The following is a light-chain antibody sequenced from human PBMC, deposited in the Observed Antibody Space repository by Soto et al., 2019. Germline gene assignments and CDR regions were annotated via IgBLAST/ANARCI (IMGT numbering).Light chain of an antibody. Sequence: EILMTQSPATLSVSPGERATLSCRASQSVSSNLAWYQQKPGQAPRLLIFGASTRATGLPARFSGSGSGTEFTLTISNLQSEDVALYYCQQYNNWPPAFGQGTTVEVK. V-gene: IGKV3-15*01. CDR2: GAS. CDR1: QSVSSN. J-gene: IGKJ1*01. CDR3: QQYNNWPPA.